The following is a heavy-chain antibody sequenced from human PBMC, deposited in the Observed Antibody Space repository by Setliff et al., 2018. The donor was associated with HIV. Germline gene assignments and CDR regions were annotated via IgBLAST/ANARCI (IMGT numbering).Heavy chain of an antibody. CDR1: GGSFSGYY. D-gene: IGHD2-2*01. CDR3: ARQGLVLVPASIDWRLPPSPIDY. J-gene: IGHJ4*02. V-gene: IGHV4-39*01. CDR2: VYYSGST. Sequence: SETLSLTCAVYGGSFSGYYWGWVRQAPGGGLEWIGSVYYSGSTYYNPSLKTRVTISVDTSKNQFSLRLSSVTAADTAVYYCARQGLVLVPASIDWRLPPSPIDYWGQGALVTVSS.